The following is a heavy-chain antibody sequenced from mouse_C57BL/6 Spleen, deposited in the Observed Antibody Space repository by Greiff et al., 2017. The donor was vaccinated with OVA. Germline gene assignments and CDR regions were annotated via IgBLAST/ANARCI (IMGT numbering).Heavy chain of an antibody. CDR2: IYPSDSET. CDR3: ARSRYGSSYYYFDY. V-gene: IGHV1-61*01. D-gene: IGHD1-1*01. J-gene: IGHJ2*01. CDR1: GYTFTSYW. Sequence: QVQLQQPGAELVRPGSSVKLSCKASGYTFTSYWMDWVKQRPGQGLEWIGNIYPSDSETHYNQKFKYKATLTVDKSSSTAYMQLSSLTSEDSAVYYCARSRYGSSYYYFDYWGQGTTLTVSS.